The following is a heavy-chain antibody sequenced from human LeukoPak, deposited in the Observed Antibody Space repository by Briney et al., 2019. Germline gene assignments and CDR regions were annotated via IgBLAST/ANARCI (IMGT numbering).Heavy chain of an antibody. D-gene: IGHD6-6*01. CDR1: GYTFTGYY. Sequence: ASVKVSCKASGYTFTGYYMHWVRQAPGQGLEWMGWINPNSGGTNYAQKFQGRVTMTRDTSISTAYMELSRLRSDDTAVYYCARDNAGGAYSSSSGNWFDPWGQGTLVTVSS. CDR3: ARDNAGGAYSSSSGNWFDP. V-gene: IGHV1-2*02. CDR2: INPNSGGT. J-gene: IGHJ5*02.